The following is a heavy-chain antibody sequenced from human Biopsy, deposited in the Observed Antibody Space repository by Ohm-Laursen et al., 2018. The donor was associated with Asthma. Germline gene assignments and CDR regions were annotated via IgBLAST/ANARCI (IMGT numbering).Heavy chain of an antibody. J-gene: IGHJ4*02. V-gene: IGHV4-59*01. D-gene: IGHD2-21*02. CDR2: VYYSGST. Sequence: GTLSLTCTVSGGSINNFYWSWIRQPPGKGLESIGHVYYSGSTNYNPSLKSRVTISIDASKNQFSLKLTSVTAADTAVYYCARGVDRVTGLLDRFDSWGQGTLVTVSS. CDR3: ARGVDRVTGLLDRFDS. CDR1: GGSINNFY.